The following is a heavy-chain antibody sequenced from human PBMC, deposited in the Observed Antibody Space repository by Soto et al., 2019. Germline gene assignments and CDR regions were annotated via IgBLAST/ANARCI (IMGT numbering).Heavy chain of an antibody. Sequence: PSETLSLTCTVSGGSISSYYWSWIRQPPGKGLEWIGYIYYSGSTNYNPSLKSRVTISVDTSKNQFSLKLSSVTAADTAVYYCARGGPLDDFWSGYFGNWFDPWGQGTLVTVSS. V-gene: IGHV4-59*01. CDR1: GGSISSYY. CDR3: ARGGPLDDFWSGYFGNWFDP. D-gene: IGHD3-3*01. J-gene: IGHJ5*02. CDR2: IYYSGST.